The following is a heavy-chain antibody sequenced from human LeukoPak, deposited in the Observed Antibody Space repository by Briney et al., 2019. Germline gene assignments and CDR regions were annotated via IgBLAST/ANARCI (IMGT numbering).Heavy chain of an antibody. V-gene: IGHV4-59*01. J-gene: IGHJ4*02. CDR1: GGSISSYY. CDR2: IYYSGST. Sequence: SETPSLTCTVSGGSISSYYWSWIRQPPGKGLEWIGYIYYSGSTNYNPSLKSRVTISVDTSKNQFSLKLSSVTAADTAVYYCARFRRDGYNSLDYWGQGTLVTVSS. CDR3: ARFRRDGYNSLDY. D-gene: IGHD5-24*01.